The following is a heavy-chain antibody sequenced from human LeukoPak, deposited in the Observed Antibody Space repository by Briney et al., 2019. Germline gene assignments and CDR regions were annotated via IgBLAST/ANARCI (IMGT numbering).Heavy chain of an antibody. CDR1: GTTFGLSA. CDR2: SIPIFSRA. V-gene: IGHV1-69*13. CDR3: ARVGPPRRDHYYPSSGDYLPVFEI. J-gene: IGHJ3*02. D-gene: IGHD3-22*01. Sequence: SVKVSCKVSGTTFGLSAISWMRQAPGQGLQWLGGSIPIFSRADYAQRFQDRITISWDASTGTDYMELRSLTFDDTAVYYCARVGPPRRDHYYPSSGDYLPVFEIWGHGTMVTVSS.